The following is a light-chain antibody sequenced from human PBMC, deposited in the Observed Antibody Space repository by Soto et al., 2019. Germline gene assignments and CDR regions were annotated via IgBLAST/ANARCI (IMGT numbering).Light chain of an antibody. J-gene: IGKJ3*01. Sequence: DIVLTQSPGTLSLSPGDRATLSCRASQSVSSSYLAWYQQQPGQAPRLLIYGASSRATGIPDRFSGSGSWTDFTLTISRLEPEDFAVYYCQQYGSSPLFTFGPGTKVDIK. CDR2: GAS. CDR3: QQYGSSPLFT. V-gene: IGKV3-20*01. CDR1: QSVSSSY.